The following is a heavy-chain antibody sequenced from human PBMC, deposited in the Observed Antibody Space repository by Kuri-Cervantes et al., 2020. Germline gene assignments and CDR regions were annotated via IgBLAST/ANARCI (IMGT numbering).Heavy chain of an antibody. CDR3: ARERGEYSSSSVAFDI. Sequence: ASVKVSCKASGYTFTSYGISWVRQAPGQGLEWMGWISAYNGNTNYAQKFQGRVTMTRDTSISTAYMELSRLRSDDTAVYYCARERGEYSSSSVAFDIWGQGTMVPSPQ. V-gene: IGHV1-18*01. CDR1: GYTFTSYG. D-gene: IGHD6-6*01. J-gene: IGHJ3*02. CDR2: ISAYNGNT.